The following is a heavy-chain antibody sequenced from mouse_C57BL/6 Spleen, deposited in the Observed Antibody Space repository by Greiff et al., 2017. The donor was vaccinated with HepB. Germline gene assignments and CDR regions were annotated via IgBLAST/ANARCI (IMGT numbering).Heavy chain of an antibody. D-gene: IGHD2-1*01. CDR3: ARREIYYGNYVYFDY. J-gene: IGHJ2*01. CDR2: IDPSDSET. Sequence: QVQLQQSGAELVRPGSSVKLSCKASGYTFTSYWMHWVKQRPIQGLEWIGNIDPSDSETHYNQKFKDKATLTVDKSSSTAYMQLSSLTSEDSAVYYCARREIYYGNYVYFDYWGQGTTLTVSS. V-gene: IGHV1-52*01. CDR1: GYTFTSYW.